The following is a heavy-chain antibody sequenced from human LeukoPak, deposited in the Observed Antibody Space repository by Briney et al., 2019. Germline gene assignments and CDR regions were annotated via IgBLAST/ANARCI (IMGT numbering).Heavy chain of an antibody. CDR2: INTNTGNP. CDR3: ARTYRTYYYGSGSYFGY. Sequence: ASVKVSCKASGYTFTSYAMNWVRQAPGQGLEWMGWINTNTGNPTYAQGFTGRFVFSLDTSVSTAYLQISSLKAEDTAVYYCARTYRTYYYGSGSYFGYWGQGTLVTVSS. CDR1: GYTFTSYA. D-gene: IGHD3-10*01. J-gene: IGHJ4*02. V-gene: IGHV7-4-1*02.